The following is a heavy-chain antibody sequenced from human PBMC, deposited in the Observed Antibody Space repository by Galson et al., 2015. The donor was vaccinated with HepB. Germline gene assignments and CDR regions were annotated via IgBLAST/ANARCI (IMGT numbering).Heavy chain of an antibody. CDR2: IRSKANSYAT. J-gene: IGHJ4*02. Sequence: SLRLSCAASGFTFSGSAMHWVRQASGKGLEWVGRIRSKANSYATAYAASVKGRFTISRDDSKNTAYLQMNSLKTEDTAVYYCTRHVSGGGSCYRGDCLTDYWGQGTLVTVSS. CDR3: TRHVSGGGSCYRGDCLTDY. V-gene: IGHV3-73*01. D-gene: IGHD2-15*01. CDR1: GFTFSGSA.